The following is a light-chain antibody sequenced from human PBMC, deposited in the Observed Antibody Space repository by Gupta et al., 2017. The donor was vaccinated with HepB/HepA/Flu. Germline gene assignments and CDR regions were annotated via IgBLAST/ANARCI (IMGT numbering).Light chain of an antibody. CDR3: QQYNRGPPLT. J-gene: IGKJ4*01. CDR2: GAS. CDR1: QSVTKD. Sequence: EIVMTQSPVILSVSPGERATVSCRASQSVTKDLAWYQQKDGQAPRLLIYGASVRAAGIPARFSGSGSGTEFTLTISSLQSEDIAVYYCQQYNRGPPLTFGGGTKVEIK. V-gene: IGKV3-15*01.